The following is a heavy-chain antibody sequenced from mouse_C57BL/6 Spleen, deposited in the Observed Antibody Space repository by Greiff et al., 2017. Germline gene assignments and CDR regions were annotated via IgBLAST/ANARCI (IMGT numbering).Heavy chain of an antibody. J-gene: IGHJ1*03. V-gene: IGHV6-3*01. CDR3: TALYDGYYVGYFDV. Sequence: EVKLVESGGGLVQPGGSMKLSCVASGFTFSNYWMNWVRQSPEKGLEWVAQIRLKSDNYATHYAESVKGRFTISRDDSKSSVYLKMNNLRAEDTGMYYCTALYDGYYVGYFDVWGTGTTVTVSS. CDR2: IRLKSDNYAT. CDR1: GFTFSNYW. D-gene: IGHD2-3*01.